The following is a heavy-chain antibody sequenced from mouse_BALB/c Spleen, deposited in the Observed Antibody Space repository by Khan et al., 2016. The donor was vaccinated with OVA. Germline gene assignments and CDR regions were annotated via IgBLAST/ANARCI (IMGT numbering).Heavy chain of an antibody. CDR1: GYSITSGYA. D-gene: IGHD1-1*01. V-gene: IGHV3-2*02. CDR2: ISYSGVT. Sequence: QLEESGPGLVKPSQSLSLTCTVTGYSITSGYAWNWIRQFPGNKLEWMGYISYSGVTSYTPSLKSRISITRDTSKNQFFLQLNSVTTEDTVTYYCARGNYYGYYFDYWGQGTTLTVSS. CDR3: ARGNYYGYYFDY. J-gene: IGHJ2*01.